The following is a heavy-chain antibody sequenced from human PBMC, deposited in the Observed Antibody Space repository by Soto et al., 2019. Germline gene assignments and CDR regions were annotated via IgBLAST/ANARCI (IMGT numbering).Heavy chain of an antibody. D-gene: IGHD3-10*01. CDR1: GGTFSSYA. Sequence: ASVKVSCKASGGTFSSYAISWVRQAPGQGLEWMGGIIPIFGTANYAQKFQGRVTITADESTSTAYMELSSLRSEDTAVYYCARSRLYYYGSGSPGYYYYGMAVWGQGTTVTVSS. V-gene: IGHV1-69*13. J-gene: IGHJ6*02. CDR2: IIPIFGTA. CDR3: ARSRLYYYGSGSPGYYYYGMAV.